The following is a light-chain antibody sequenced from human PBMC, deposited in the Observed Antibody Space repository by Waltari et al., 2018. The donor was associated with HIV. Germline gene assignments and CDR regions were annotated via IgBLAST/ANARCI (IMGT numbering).Light chain of an antibody. CDR3: AAWDDSLNGPV. CDR1: SSNIGSNT. Sequence: QSVLTQPPSASGTPGQRVTISCSGSSSNIGSNTVNWYQQLPGTAPKLLIYSNNQRPSGFPDPFSGSKSGTSASLAISGLQSEDEADYYCAAWDDSLNGPVFGGGTKLTVL. CDR2: SNN. V-gene: IGLV1-44*01. J-gene: IGLJ2*01.